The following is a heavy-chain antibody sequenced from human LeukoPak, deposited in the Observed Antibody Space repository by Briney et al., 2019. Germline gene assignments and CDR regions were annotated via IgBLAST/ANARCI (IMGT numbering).Heavy chain of an antibody. V-gene: IGHV4-59*01. Sequence: PSETLSLTXTVSGGSISSYYWSWIRQPPGKGLEWIGYIYYSGSTNYNPSLKSRVTISVDTSKNQFSLKLSSVTAADTAVYYCARVGSSSWYGDNWFDPWGQGTLVTVSS. J-gene: IGHJ5*02. CDR1: GGSISSYY. D-gene: IGHD6-13*01. CDR3: ARVGSSSWYGDNWFDP. CDR2: IYYSGST.